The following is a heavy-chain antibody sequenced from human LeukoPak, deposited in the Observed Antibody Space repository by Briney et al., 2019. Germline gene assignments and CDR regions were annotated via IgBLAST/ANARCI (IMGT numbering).Heavy chain of an antibody. V-gene: IGHV1-46*01. CDR2: INPSGGST. CDR3: ARDSAPGDTYGLLGIDS. CDR1: GYTFTSYY. J-gene: IGHJ4*02. Sequence: GASVKVSCKASGYTFTSYYMHWVRQAPGQGLEWMGIINPSGGSTSYAQKFQGRVTMTRDTSISTAYMELSRLRSDDTAVYYCARDSAPGDTYGLLGIDSWGQGTLVTVSS. D-gene: IGHD5-18*01.